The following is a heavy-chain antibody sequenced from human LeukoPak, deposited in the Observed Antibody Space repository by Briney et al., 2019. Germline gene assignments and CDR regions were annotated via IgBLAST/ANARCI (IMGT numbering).Heavy chain of an antibody. CDR1: GGSISSGSYY. J-gene: IGHJ6*03. Sequence: SQTLSLTCTVSGGSISSGSYYWSWIRQPAGKGLEWIGRIYTSGSTNYNPSLKSRVTISVDTSKNQFSLKLSSVTAADTAVYYCVRERGVYYYYYMDVWGKGTTVTVSS. V-gene: IGHV4-61*02. CDR2: IYTSGST. D-gene: IGHD2-8*01. CDR3: VRERGVYYYYYMDV.